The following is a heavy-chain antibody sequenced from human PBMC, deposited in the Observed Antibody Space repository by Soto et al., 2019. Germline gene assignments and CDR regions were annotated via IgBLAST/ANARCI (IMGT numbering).Heavy chain of an antibody. CDR3: ARGRVRFLEWLLKGTLYYMDV. Sequence: PSETLSLTCAVYGGSFSGYYWSWIRQPPGKGLEWIGEINHSGSTNYNPSLKSRVTISVDTSKNQFSLKLSSVTAADTAVYYCARGRVRFLEWLLKGTLYYMDVWGKGTTVTVSS. CDR2: INHSGST. V-gene: IGHV4-34*01. CDR1: GGSFSGYY. J-gene: IGHJ6*03. D-gene: IGHD3-3*01.